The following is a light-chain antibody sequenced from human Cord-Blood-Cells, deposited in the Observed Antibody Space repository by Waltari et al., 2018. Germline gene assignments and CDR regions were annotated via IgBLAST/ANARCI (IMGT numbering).Light chain of an antibody. V-gene: IGKV3-11*01. CDR1: QSVTSY. J-gene: IGKJ4*01. Sequence: ELVLTPSPATLSLSPGETATLPCRASQSVTSYLALYQQKPGQAPRLLIYVASNRATGIPARFSGSGSGTDFTLTISSLEPEDFAVYYCQQRSNWPPFGGGTKVEIK. CDR2: VAS. CDR3: QQRSNWPP.